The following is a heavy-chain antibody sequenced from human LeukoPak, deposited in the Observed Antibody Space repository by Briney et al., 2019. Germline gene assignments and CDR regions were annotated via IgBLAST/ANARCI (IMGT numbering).Heavy chain of an antibody. D-gene: IGHD3-22*01. CDR3: ARAPMKYYDSSGYYFRPQWNFDY. CDR2: IYYSGST. V-gene: IGHV4-30-4*01. Sequence: PSQTLSLTCTVSGGSISSGDYYWSWIRQPPGKGLEWIGYIYYSGSTYYNPSLKSRVTISVDTSKNQFSLKLSSVTAADTAVYYCARAPMKYYDSSGYYFRPQWNFDYWGQGTLVTVSS. J-gene: IGHJ4*02. CDR1: GGSISSGDYY.